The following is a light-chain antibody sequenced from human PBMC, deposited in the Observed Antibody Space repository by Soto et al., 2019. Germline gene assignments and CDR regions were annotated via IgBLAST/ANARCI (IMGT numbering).Light chain of an antibody. CDR3: SSYTTSIPPWV. J-gene: IGLJ1*01. V-gene: IGLV2-14*03. Sequence: QSVLTQPTSVSGSPGQSITISCTGTSSDVGGYNYVSWYQHHPGKAPKLMICNVSDRPSGVSNRFSGSKSGNTASLTISGLQAEDVSDYSCSSYTTSIPPWVFVPGTKVTVL. CDR1: SSDVGGYNY. CDR2: NVS.